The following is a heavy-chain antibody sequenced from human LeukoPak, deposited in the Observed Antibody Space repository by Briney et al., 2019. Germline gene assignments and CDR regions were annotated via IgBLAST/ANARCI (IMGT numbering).Heavy chain of an antibody. D-gene: IGHD6-6*01. CDR1: GGSISGQY. Sequence: PSETLSLTCTVSGGSISGQYWSLIRQPPGKGLEWIGYIYYTGITKYNPSLKSRVTISVDTSKNQFSLRLTSVTAADTAVYYCARFGIAVRPGDYYFDYWGQGTLVTVSS. J-gene: IGHJ4*02. CDR3: ARFGIAVRPGDYYFDY. V-gene: IGHV4-59*11. CDR2: IYYTGIT.